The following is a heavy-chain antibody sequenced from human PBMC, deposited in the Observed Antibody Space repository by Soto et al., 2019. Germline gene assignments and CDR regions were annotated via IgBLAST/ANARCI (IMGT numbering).Heavy chain of an antibody. CDR1: VFTVSSNY. V-gene: IGHV3-53*01. D-gene: IGHD2-8*01. Sequence: PGGSLRLSCADSVFTVSSNYMSWVRQAPGKGLEWVSVIYSGGSTYYADSVKGRFTISRDNSKNTLYLQMNSLRAEDTAVYYCASRYCTNGVCYINYGMDVWGQGTTVPVSS. J-gene: IGHJ6*02. CDR3: ASRYCTNGVCYINYGMDV. CDR2: IYSGGST.